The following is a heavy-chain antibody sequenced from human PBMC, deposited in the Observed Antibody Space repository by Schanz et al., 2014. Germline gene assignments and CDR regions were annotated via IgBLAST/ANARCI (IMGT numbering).Heavy chain of an antibody. Sequence: QVQLVQSGAEVKKPGASVKVSCKASGYTSTVYYMHWVRQAPGQGLEWLGWINPNSGATSSAQKFQGRVTMTRDTSSSTVYMQLSSLTSDDTAIYYCARVTTGYDSWGQGTLVTVSS. CDR3: ARVTTGYDS. CDR2: INPNSGAT. CDR1: GYTSTVYY. D-gene: IGHD5-12*01. V-gene: IGHV1-2*02. J-gene: IGHJ4*02.